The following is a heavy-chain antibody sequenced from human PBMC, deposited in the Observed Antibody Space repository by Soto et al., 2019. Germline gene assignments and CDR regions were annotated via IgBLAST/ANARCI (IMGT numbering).Heavy chain of an antibody. CDR1: GFSVTSYA. CDR2: LSGSGIGK. J-gene: IGHJ4*02. Sequence: GVSLSLSCAASGFSVTSYAMSWLRQAPGKGLEWVSVLSGSGIGKEYADSVKGRFTISRDNSRNTLYLQMTGLRVEDTAVYYCAKDRYCSATSCQDFGSWGQGTLVTVSS. V-gene: IGHV3-23*01. CDR3: AKDRYCSATSCQDFGS. D-gene: IGHD2-2*01.